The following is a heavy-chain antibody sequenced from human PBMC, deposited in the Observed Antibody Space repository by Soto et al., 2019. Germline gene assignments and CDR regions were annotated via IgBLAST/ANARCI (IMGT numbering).Heavy chain of an antibody. CDR2: IYYAGSP. D-gene: IGHD2-21*02. V-gene: IGHV4-39*02. J-gene: IGHJ4*02. Sequence: QLQLQESGPGLVKPSETLSLTCSVSGGSISSTGHYWCWIRQPPGKGLEWIGNIYYAGSPYYNPSLKSRVTISVDTSKNHFSLALTSVNAADTAVYYCARLMGVVTVDYWGQGALVTVSS. CDR1: GGSISSTGHY. CDR3: ARLMGVVTVDY.